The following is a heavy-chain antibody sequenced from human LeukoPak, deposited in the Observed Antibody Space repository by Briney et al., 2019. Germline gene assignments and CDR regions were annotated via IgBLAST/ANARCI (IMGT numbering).Heavy chain of an antibody. D-gene: IGHD2-2*01. CDR2: ISWNSGSI. J-gene: IGHJ4*02. CDR1: GFTFDDYA. CDR3: AKGPWGSSTNGIDF. V-gene: IGHV3-9*01. Sequence: GRSLRLSCAASGFTFDDYAMRWVRQAPGKGLEWVSGISWNSGSIGYADSVKGRFTISRDNAKNSLYLQMNSLRAEDTALYYCAKGPWGSSTNGIDFWGQGTLVTVPS.